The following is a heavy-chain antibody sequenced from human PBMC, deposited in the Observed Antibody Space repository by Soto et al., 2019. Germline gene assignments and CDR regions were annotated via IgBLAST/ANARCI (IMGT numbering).Heavy chain of an antibody. CDR1: CGSFTEYY. Sequence: SETVSLTCAVYCGSFTEYYWNWVRQYPGKGLEWIGDVSHTGSAKYNPSLQSRVAMSIDKSKNQLSLTMNFVTAADTAVFYCAFYDFSGRTCSGYWGQGTLVTVSS. V-gene: IGHV4-34*01. CDR3: AFYDFSGRTCSGY. J-gene: IGHJ4*02. D-gene: IGHD3-3*01. CDR2: VSHTGSA.